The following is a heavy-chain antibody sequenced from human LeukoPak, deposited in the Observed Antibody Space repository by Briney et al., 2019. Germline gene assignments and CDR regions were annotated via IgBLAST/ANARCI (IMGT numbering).Heavy chain of an antibody. D-gene: IGHD3-10*01. J-gene: IGHJ4*02. CDR1: GFTFSSYA. CDR3: ASDRASYYYGSGSYYSPY. CDR2: ISGSGGST. Sequence: PGGSLRLSCAASGFTFSSYAMSWVRQAPGKGLEWVSAISGSGGSTYYADSVKGRFTISRDNSKNTLCLQMNSLRAEDTAVYYCASDRASYYYGSGSYYSPYWGQGTLVTVSS. V-gene: IGHV3-23*01.